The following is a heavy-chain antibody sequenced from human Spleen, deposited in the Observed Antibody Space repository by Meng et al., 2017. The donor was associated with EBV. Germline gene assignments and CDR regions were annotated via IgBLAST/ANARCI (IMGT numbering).Heavy chain of an antibody. CDR1: GGSFSDYY. CDR3: AISGYDPPYFDN. D-gene: IGHD5-12*01. CDR2: LNYSGNV. J-gene: IGHJ4*02. Sequence: GEVLLKTSQPYSLSCAVLGGSFSDYYWSWIRQPPGKGLEWIGELNYSGNVNNNPSLKSRLTISGDTSKNQFSLKLSSVTAADTALYYCAISGYDPPYFDNWGQGTLVTVSS. V-gene: IGHV4-34*01.